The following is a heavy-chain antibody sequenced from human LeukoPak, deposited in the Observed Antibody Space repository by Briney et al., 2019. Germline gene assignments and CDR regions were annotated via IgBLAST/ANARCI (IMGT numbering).Heavy chain of an antibody. Sequence: GASVKVSCKASGGTFSSYAISWVRQAPGQGLEWMGGIIPIFGTANYAQKFQGRVTITADESTSTAYMELSSLRSEDTAVYYCARGPLNYDFWSGFTSRAFDIWGQGTMVTVSS. CDR3: ARGPLNYDFWSGFTSRAFDI. CDR2: IIPIFGTA. V-gene: IGHV1-69*13. J-gene: IGHJ3*02. D-gene: IGHD3-3*01. CDR1: GGTFSSYA.